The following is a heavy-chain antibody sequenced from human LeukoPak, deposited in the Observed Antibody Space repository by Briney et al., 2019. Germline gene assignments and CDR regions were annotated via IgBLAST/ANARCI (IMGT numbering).Heavy chain of an antibody. CDR1: GGTFSSYA. J-gene: IGHJ6*02. CDR2: IIPIFGTA. V-gene: IGHV1-69*01. D-gene: IGHD5-24*01. Sequence: SVKVSCKASGGTFSSYAISWVRQAPGQGLEWMGGIIPIFGTANYAQKFQGRVTITADESTSTAYMELSGLRSEDTAVYYCARDHERFLSDHKHTYYYYGMDVWGQGTTVTVSS. CDR3: ARDHERFLSDHKHTYYYYGMDV.